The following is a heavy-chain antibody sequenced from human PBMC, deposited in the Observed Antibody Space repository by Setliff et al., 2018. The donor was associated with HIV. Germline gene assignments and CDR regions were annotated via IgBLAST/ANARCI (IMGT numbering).Heavy chain of an antibody. Sequence: GASVKVSCKSSGDTFTGYTITRVRQAPGQGLEWMGGIIPSLGTANYAQRFKGRVTFTADASTSIVYMELSSLRSEDTAMYYCARDAGYSGPAWNYWGQGTLVTVSS. CDR3: ARDAGYSGPAWNY. J-gene: IGHJ4*02. CDR2: IIPSLGTA. V-gene: IGHV1-69*13. D-gene: IGHD5-12*01. CDR1: GDTFTGYT.